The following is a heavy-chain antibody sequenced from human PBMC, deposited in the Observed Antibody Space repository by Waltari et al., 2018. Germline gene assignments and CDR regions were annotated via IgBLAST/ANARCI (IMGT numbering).Heavy chain of an antibody. CDR2: INPNRGVT. CDR1: GYTFNGYY. V-gene: IGHV1-2*02. CDR3: AREPNPGSGSSSFDY. Sequence: QVQLVQSRAEVKQPGASVHVSCKASGYTFNGYYMNWVRQAPGQGLEWMGWINPNRGVTNDAQKFLGRLTMTRDTSISIAAMELSRLRSDDTAAYYCAREPNPGSGSSSFDYWCQGTLVIVSS. D-gene: IGHD3-10*01. J-gene: IGHJ4*02.